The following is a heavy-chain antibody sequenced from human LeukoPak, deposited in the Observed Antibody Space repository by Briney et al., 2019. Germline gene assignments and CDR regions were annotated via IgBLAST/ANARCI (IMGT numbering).Heavy chain of an antibody. D-gene: IGHD2/OR15-2a*01. J-gene: IGHJ4*02. CDR1: GFTFSKFG. CDR2: ISDDGRNK. V-gene: IGHV3-30*03. CDR3: ASRSMASDY. Sequence: GRSLRLSCAASGFTFSKFGMHWVRQAPGKGLEWVALISDDGRNKYYADSVKGRFTISRDNSKNTLYLQMSSLRAEDTAVYYCASRSMASDYWGQGTLVTVSS.